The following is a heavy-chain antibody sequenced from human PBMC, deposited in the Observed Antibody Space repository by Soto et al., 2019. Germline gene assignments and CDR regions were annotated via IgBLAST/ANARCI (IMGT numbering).Heavy chain of an antibody. CDR1: GGSFRGYY. CDR3: ARGNSPSTRVRGSRMEY. J-gene: IGHJ4*02. CDR2: INHSGST. V-gene: IGHV4-34*01. Sequence: SETLSLTXAVYGGSFRGYYWGWIRQPPGKGLEWSGEINHSGSTNYSPSLKSRVTISVDTSKNHFSLKLSSVTAAATAVYYCARGNSPSTRVRGSRMEYWAQGTLVPVSS. D-gene: IGHD3-10*01.